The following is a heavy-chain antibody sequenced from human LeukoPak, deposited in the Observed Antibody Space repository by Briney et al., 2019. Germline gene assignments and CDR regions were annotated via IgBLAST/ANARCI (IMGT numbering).Heavy chain of an antibody. CDR1: GFTFSYYS. CDR3: ARDLGLTTVTKFDS. J-gene: IGHJ4*02. CDR2: INDRSRTI. D-gene: IGHD4-17*01. Sequence: WGSLRLSCAASGFTFSYYSMNWVRQAPGKGLEWVSYINDRSRTIYYADSVKGRFTIFRDNAKNSLYLQMNSLRAEDTAVYYCARDLGLTTVTKFDSWGQGTLVTVSS. V-gene: IGHV3-48*01.